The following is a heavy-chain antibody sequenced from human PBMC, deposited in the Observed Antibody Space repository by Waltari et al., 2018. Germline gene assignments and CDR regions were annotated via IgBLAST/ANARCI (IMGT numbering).Heavy chain of an antibody. CDR2: VSSNGAYI. J-gene: IGHJ5*02. CDR3: ARGGWGFYLDL. Sequence: EVQLMESGGGLVKPGGSLRLSCAASGLTFSTYKVNWFRQAPGKGLEWVSSVSSNGAYIHYGDSVKGRFTISRDNAKTSLYLQMNGLRDEDTAVYYCARGGWGFYLDLWGQGALVTVSS. CDR1: GLTFSTYK. D-gene: IGHD7-27*01. V-gene: IGHV3-21*01.